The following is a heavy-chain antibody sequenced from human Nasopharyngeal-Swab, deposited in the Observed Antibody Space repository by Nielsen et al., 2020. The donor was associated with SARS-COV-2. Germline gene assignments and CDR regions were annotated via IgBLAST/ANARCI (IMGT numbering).Heavy chain of an antibody. J-gene: IGHJ4*02. CDR2: IYYSGST. CDR1: GGSISSSSYY. Sequence: SETLSLTCTVSGGSISSSSYYWGWIRQPPGKGLEWIGSIYYSGSTNYNPSLKSRVTISVDTSKNQFSLKLSSVTAADTAVYYCARVIAAALDYWGQGTLVTVSS. D-gene: IGHD6-13*01. V-gene: IGHV4-39*07. CDR3: ARVIAAALDY.